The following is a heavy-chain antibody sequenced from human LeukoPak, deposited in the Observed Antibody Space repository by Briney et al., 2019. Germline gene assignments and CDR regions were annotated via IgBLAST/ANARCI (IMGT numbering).Heavy chain of an antibody. CDR3: ARALYPNAGLLDY. CDR2: IESDGTKE. Sequence: GGSLRLSCAASGFRFSSYDIHWVRQAPGKGLEWVTFIESDGTKEYYADSVKGRFSISRENARNSLYLQMNSLGAEDTAVYYCARALYPNAGLLDYWGQGTLVTVSS. D-gene: IGHD2-15*01. J-gene: IGHJ4*02. CDR1: GFRFSSYD. V-gene: IGHV3-33*05.